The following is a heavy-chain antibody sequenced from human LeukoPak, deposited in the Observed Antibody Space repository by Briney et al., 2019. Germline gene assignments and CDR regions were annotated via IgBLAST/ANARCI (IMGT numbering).Heavy chain of an antibody. CDR3: ARESSSADAYDF. D-gene: IGHD6-6*01. V-gene: IGHV1-2*06. J-gene: IGHJ3*01. CDR1: GYTFTAYY. CDR2: INPNRGAT. Sequence: ASVKVSCKASGYTFTAYYIHWVQQAPGQGLEWMGRINPNRGATNYAPKFQGRVTMTRDTSINTAYMELSRLRSDDTAFYYCARESSSADAYDFWGHGTMVTVSS.